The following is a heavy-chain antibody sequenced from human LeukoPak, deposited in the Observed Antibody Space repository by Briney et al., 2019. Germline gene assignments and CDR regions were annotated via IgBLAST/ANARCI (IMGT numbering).Heavy chain of an antibody. Sequence: SETLSLTCAVYGGSFSGYNWSWLRQPPGKGLEWIGEINHSGSTNYNPSLKSRVTISVDMSKNQFSLKLSSVTAADTAVYYCARPSFKDFWSGYPTYFDYWGQGTLVTVSS. CDR2: INHSGST. CDR3: ARPSFKDFWSGYPTYFDY. D-gene: IGHD3-3*01. CDR1: GGSFSGYN. V-gene: IGHV4-34*01. J-gene: IGHJ4*02.